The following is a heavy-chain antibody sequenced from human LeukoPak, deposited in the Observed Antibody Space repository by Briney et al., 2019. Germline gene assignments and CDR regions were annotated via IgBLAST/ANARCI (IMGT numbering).Heavy chain of an antibody. CDR2: ISGSGGST. V-gene: IGHV3-23*01. CDR1: GFTFSSYA. Sequence: PGGSLRLSCAASGFTFSSYAMSWVRQAPGKGLEWVSAISGSGGSTYYADSVKGRFTISRDNSKNTLYLQMNSLRAEDTAVYYCAKARGYCSGGSCYSRYYYYGMDVWGQGTTVTVSS. CDR3: AKARGYCSGGSCYSRYYYYGMDV. J-gene: IGHJ6*02. D-gene: IGHD2-15*01.